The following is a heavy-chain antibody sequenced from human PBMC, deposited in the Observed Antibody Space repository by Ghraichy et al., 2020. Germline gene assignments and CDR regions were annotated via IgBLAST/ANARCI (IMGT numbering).Heavy chain of an antibody. CDR1: GGSFNDYY. J-gene: IGHJ4*02. CDR2: INHSGST. D-gene: IGHD2-21*01. V-gene: IGHV4-34*01. CDR3: ATSSFTVVANS. Sequence: SETLSLTCGVYGGSFNDYYWSWIRQSPGKGLEWIGEINHSGSTNYNPSLKSRVTISVDKSNNQFSLKLNSVTAADTALYFWATSSFTVVANSWGQGTLVTVSS.